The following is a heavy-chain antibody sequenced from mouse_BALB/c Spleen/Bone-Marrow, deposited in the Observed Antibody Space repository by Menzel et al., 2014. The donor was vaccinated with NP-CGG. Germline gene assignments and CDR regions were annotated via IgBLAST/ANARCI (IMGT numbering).Heavy chain of an antibody. Sequence: QVQLKQSGAELVKPGASVKLFRKASGYTFTSYWMHWVKQRPGQGLEWIGEINPSNGRTNYNEKFKSKATLTVDKSSSTAYMQLSSLTSEDSAVYYCARWGITLAYWGQGTQVTVSA. CDR2: INPSNGRT. CDR1: GYTFTSYW. J-gene: IGHJ3*01. D-gene: IGHD2-4*01. CDR3: ARWGITLAY. V-gene: IGHV1S81*02.